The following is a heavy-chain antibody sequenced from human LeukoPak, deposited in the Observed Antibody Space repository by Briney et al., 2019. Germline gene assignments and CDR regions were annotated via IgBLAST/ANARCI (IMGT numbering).Heavy chain of an antibody. V-gene: IGHV3-48*01. J-gene: IGHJ4*02. CDR2: ISSSGDTI. CDR1: GFTFSSYS. Sequence: PGGSLRLSCAASGFTFSSYSMNWVRQAPGKGLEGVSYISSSGDTIYYADSVKGRFTISRDNSKNTLYLQMNSLRAEDTAVYYCARGDQSIVGATGDWGRGTLVTVAS. CDR3: ARGDQSIVGATGD. D-gene: IGHD1-26*01.